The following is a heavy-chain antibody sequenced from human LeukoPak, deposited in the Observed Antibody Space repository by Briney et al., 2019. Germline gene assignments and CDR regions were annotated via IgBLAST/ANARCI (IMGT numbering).Heavy chain of an antibody. V-gene: IGHV3-48*01. CDR1: GFTFSSCS. CDR2: ISSSSNTI. J-gene: IGHJ5*02. D-gene: IGHD2-2*01. Sequence: GGSLRLSCAASGFTFSSCSMNWVRQAPGKGLEWVSYISSSSNTIYYADSVKGRFTISRDNAKNSLYLQMNSLRAEDTAVYYCARDLPPGVPAAVNWFDPWGQGTLVTVSS. CDR3: ARDLPPGVPAAVNWFDP.